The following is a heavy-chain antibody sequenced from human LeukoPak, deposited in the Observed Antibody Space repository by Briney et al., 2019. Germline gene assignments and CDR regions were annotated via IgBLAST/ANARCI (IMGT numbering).Heavy chain of an antibody. CDR3: TTFDYYNGSGYYYRFDF. CDR1: GFTFSNAW. D-gene: IGHD3-22*01. V-gene: IGHV3-15*01. Sequence: GGSLRLSCAASGFTFSNAWMSWVRQAPGKGLEWVGRIKSKIDGGTIDCAAPVKGRFTISRDDSKNTLYLQMNSLKTEDTGVYYCTTFDYYNGSGYYYRFDFWGQGTLVTVSS. J-gene: IGHJ4*02. CDR2: IKSKIDGGTI.